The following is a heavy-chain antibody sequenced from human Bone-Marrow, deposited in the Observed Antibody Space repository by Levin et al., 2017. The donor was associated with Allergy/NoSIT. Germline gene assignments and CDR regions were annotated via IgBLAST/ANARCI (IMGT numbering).Heavy chain of an antibody. Sequence: GESLKISCAASGFTFRRFGMHWVRQAPGKGLEWVALISFEGYNKYYADSVKGRFTISRDNSKNTLFLEMDSLRADDTAVYYCAKDLPAPDYFDGSGGFDYWGQGALVTVSS. V-gene: IGHV3-30*18. D-gene: IGHD3-22*01. J-gene: IGHJ4*02. CDR2: ISFEGYNK. CDR3: AKDLPAPDYFDGSGGFDY. CDR1: GFTFRRFG.